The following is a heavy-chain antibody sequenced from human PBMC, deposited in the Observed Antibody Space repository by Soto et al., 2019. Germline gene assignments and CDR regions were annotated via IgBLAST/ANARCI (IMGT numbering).Heavy chain of an antibody. Sequence: GGSLRLSCAASGFTFSSYAMSWGRQAPGKGLEWVSAISGSGGSTYYADSVKGRFTISRDNSKNTLYLQMNSLRAEDTAVYYCAKDYRDYGDYEPNLDYWGQGTLVTVSS. V-gene: IGHV3-23*01. D-gene: IGHD4-17*01. CDR3: AKDYRDYGDYEPNLDY. J-gene: IGHJ4*02. CDR2: ISGSGGST. CDR1: GFTFSSYA.